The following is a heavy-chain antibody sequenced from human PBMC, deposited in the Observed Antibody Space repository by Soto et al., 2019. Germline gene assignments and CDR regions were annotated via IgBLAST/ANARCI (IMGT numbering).Heavy chain of an antibody. CDR3: VRDREGDGYNFDY. CDR2: ISGSSSII. V-gene: IGHV3-48*01. Sequence: EVQLVESGGGLVQPGGSLRLSCAASGFTFSSYSMNWVRQAPGKGLEWLSYISGSSSIIHYADSVKGRFTISRDNAKNSLNLQMNSLRAEDTAVYYCVRDREGDGYNFDYWGQGTLVTVSS. D-gene: IGHD5-12*01. CDR1: GFTFSSYS. J-gene: IGHJ4*02.